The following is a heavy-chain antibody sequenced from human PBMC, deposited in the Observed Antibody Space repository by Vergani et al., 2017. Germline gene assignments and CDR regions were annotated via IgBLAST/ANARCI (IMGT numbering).Heavy chain of an antibody. CDR3: AGFPLTTVATGHTDYYYGMDV. Sequence: EVHLVESGGGLVQPGGSLRLSCAASGFTFSSYSMNWVRQAPGKGLEWVSYISSSSSTIYYADSVKGRFTISRDNAKNSLYLQMNSLRAEDTAVYYCAGFPLTTVATGHTDYYYGMDVWGQGTTVTVSS. CDR1: GFTFSSYS. D-gene: IGHD4-17*01. J-gene: IGHJ6*02. V-gene: IGHV3-48*01. CDR2: ISSSSSTI.